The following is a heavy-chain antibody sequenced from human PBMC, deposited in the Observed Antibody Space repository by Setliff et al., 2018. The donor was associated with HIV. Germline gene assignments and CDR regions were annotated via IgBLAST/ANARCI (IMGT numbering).Heavy chain of an antibody. CDR2: IAYSGTTMYF. V-gene: IGHV4-61*01. CDR3: ARGPPFAY. CDR1: GDSVSSRSYY. J-gene: IGHJ4*02. Sequence: PSETLSLTCTVSGDSVSSRSYYWSWIRQAPGKGLEWIGDIAYSGTTMYFNYNPSLESRLSLSEDTSRHQFSLKLTSVTADDTGIYYCARGPPFAYWGQGLLVTVSS.